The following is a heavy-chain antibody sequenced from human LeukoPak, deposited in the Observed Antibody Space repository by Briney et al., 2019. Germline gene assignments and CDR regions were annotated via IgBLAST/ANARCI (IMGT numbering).Heavy chain of an antibody. CDR1: GGSISSYY. J-gene: IGHJ3*02. D-gene: IGHD2-2*01. CDR3: ARDYPAVLSENAFDI. Sequence: SETLSLTCTVSGGSISSYYWSWIRQPPGKGLEWIGYIYYSGSTNYNPSLKSRVTISVDTSKNQFSLKLSSVTAADTAVYYCARDYPAVLSENAFDIWGQGTKVTVSS. CDR2: IYYSGST. V-gene: IGHV4-59*01.